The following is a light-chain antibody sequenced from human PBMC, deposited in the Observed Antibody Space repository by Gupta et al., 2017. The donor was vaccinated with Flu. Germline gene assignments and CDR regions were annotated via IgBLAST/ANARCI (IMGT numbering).Light chain of an antibody. CDR3: HSYDSRLSGSV. CDR2: DDN. V-gene: IGLV1-40*01. Sequence: QSVLTQPSSVSGAPGQRVTISCPGSSSNIGAGYDVHWYQQLPGTAPKLLISDDNIRPSGVPDRFSGSKSGTSASLAITGLQAEDDADYYCHSYDSRLSGSVFGGGTKLTVL. CDR1: SSNIGAGYD. J-gene: IGLJ3*02.